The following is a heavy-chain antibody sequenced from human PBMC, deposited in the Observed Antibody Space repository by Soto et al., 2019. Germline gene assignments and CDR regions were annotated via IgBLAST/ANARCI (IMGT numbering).Heavy chain of an antibody. CDR1: GFTFSSYA. J-gene: IGHJ5*01. Sequence: EVQLLESGGGLVQPGGSLRLSCAASGFTFSSYAMSWVRQAPGKGLEWVSAISGSGTSTYYADSVKGRFTISRDNSRNSLSLQMNSLSAEDTALLYCVKHCAYSASPDSWGQGALVTVSS. V-gene: IGHV3-23*01. CDR2: ISGSGTST. CDR3: VKHCAYSASPDS. D-gene: IGHD2-15*01.